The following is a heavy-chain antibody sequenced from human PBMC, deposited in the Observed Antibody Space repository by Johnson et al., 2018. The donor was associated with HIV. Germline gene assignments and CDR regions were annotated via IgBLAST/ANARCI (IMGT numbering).Heavy chain of an antibody. Sequence: QVQLVESGGGVVQPGRSLRLSCAASGFTFSTYGMHWVRQAPGKGLEWVAVMWYDGSNKYYADSVKGRFTISRDNSKNTLYLQMNSLRAEDTAWYSWAWMIFGVAWHAVDIWGPGTRVTVSS. D-gene: IGHD3/OR15-3a*01. CDR1: GFTFSTYG. CDR2: MWYDGSNK. CDR3: AWMIFGVAWHAVDI. J-gene: IGHJ3*02. V-gene: IGHV3-33*01.